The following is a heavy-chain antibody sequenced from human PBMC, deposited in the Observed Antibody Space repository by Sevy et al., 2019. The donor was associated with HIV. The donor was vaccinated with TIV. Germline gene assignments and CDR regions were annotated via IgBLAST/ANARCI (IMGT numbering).Heavy chain of an antibody. D-gene: IGHD3-22*01. J-gene: IGHJ4*02. CDR3: ATKKEYYDSSGYPFDS. CDR1: GYTLTEFS. CDR2: FDPEDGER. Sequence: ASVKVSCKVPGYTLTEFSMHWVRQAPGKGLEWMGTFDPEDGERIYSQKFQVRFTMTEDTSTHTAYMELNSLGSEDTAVYYCATKKEYYDSSGYPFDSWGQGTLVTVSS. V-gene: IGHV1-24*01.